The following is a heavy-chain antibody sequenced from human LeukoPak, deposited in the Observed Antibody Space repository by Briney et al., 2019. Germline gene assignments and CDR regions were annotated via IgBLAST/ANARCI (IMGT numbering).Heavy chain of an antibody. CDR2: INPNSGST. J-gene: IGHJ6*02. CDR1: GYTITDYY. V-gene: IGHV1-2*04. Sequence: ASVKVSCKTSGYTITDYYVHWVRQAPGQGLEWVGWINPNSGSTSYIQKFQGWVTLTRDTSITTVFMEFSRLRSDDTAVYYCARARDYCTSTRCYSPHHYGIDVWGQGTTVIVSS. D-gene: IGHD2-2*02. CDR3: ARARDYCTSTRCYSPHHYGIDV.